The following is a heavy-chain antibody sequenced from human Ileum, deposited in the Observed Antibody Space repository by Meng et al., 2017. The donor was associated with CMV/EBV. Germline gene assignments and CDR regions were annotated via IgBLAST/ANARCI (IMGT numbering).Heavy chain of an antibody. V-gene: IGHV3-74*01. D-gene: IGHD6-13*01. CDR1: GFTFSSYW. Sequence: GGSLRLSCAASGFTFSSYWMHWVRQAPGKGLVWVSRINSDGSSTSYADSVKGRFTISRDNAKNTLYLQMNSLRAEDTAVYYCARVSGRGYPFDYWGQGNLVTVSS. CDR3: ARVSGRGYPFDY. J-gene: IGHJ4*02. CDR2: INSDGSST.